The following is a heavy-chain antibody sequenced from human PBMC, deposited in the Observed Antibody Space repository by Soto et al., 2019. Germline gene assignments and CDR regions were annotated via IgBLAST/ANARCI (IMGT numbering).Heavy chain of an antibody. CDR3: ARDKITGLFDF. V-gene: IGHV4-34*01. D-gene: IGHD2-8*02. J-gene: IGHJ4*02. CDR2: INHSGST. Sequence: SETLSLTCAVYGGSLSGYYWTWIRQPPGTGLEWIGEINHSGSTNYNPSLKSRVTISVDTSKNQFSLKLTSVTAADTAVYYCARDKITGLFDFWGQGTLVTVSS. CDR1: GGSLSGYY.